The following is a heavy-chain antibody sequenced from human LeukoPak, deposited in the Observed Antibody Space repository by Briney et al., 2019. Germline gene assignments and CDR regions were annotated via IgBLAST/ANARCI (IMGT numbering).Heavy chain of an antibody. CDR3: AIWPGYYDSSGTTLDY. J-gene: IGHJ4*02. CDR1: GFTFSSYT. V-gene: IGHV3-23*01. D-gene: IGHD3-22*01. Sequence: GGSLRLSCAASGFTFSSYTMSWVRQAPGKGLEWVSGVSGSGGNIHYADSVKGRFTISRDNSKNTLYLQMNSLRAEDTAVYYCAIWPGYYDSSGTTLDYWGQGTLVTVSS. CDR2: VSGSGGNI.